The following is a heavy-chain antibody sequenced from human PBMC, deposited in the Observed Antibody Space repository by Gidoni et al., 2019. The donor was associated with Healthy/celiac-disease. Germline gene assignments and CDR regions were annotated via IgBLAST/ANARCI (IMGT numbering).Heavy chain of an antibody. CDR3: ARTPITIFGVPTPPFDP. CDR2: INPSGGST. CDR1: GYTFTSYY. D-gene: IGHD3-3*01. J-gene: IGHJ5*02. Sequence: QVQLVQSGAEVKKPGASVQVSCKASGYTFTSYYMHWVRQAPGQGLEWIGIINPSGGSTSYAQKFQGRVTMTRDTSTSTVYMELSSLRSEDTAVYYCARTPITIFGVPTPPFDPWGQGTLVTVSS. V-gene: IGHV1-46*01.